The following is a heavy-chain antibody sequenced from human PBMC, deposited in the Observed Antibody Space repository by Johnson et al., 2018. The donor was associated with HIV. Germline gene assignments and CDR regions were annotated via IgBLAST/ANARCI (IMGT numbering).Heavy chain of an antibody. V-gene: IGHV3-53*01. Sequence: VQLVESGGGFIQPGGSLRLSCAASAFTVSSNYMSWVRQAPGKGLEWVSIIYPGGSTYYTDAVKGRFTISRDNSDNTLFLRMNSLRADDTAMYYFALSTSWSIAFDIWGQGTMVTVSS. J-gene: IGHJ3*02. CDR2: IYPGGST. CDR1: AFTVSSNY. D-gene: IGHD6-13*01. CDR3: ALSTSWSIAFDI.